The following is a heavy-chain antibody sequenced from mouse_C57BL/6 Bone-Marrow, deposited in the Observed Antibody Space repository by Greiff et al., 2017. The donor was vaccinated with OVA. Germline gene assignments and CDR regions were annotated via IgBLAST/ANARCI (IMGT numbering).Heavy chain of an antibody. V-gene: IGHV5-17*01. CDR2: ISSGSSTI. CDR1: GFTFSDYG. Sequence: EVKLMESGGGLVKPGGSLKLSCAASGFTFSDYGMHWVRQAPEKGLEWVAYISSGSSTIYYADTVKGRFTISRDNAKNTLFLQMTSLRSEDTGMYYCARSHYDYDGGGYYYAMDYGGQGTSVTVSS. CDR3: ARSHYDYDGGGYYYAMDY. D-gene: IGHD2-4*01. J-gene: IGHJ4*01.